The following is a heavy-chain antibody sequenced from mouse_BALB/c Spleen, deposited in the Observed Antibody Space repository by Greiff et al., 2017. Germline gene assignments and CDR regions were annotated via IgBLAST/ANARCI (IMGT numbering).Heavy chain of an antibody. CDR2: ISSGGGST. J-gene: IGHJ1*01. CDR3: ARYYDGYWYFDV. V-gene: IGHV5-12-1*01. CDR1: GFAFSSYD. Sequence: EVKLMESGGGLVKPGGSLKLSCAASGFAFSSYDMSWVRQTPEKRLEWVAYISSGGGSTYYPDTVTGRFTISRDNAKNTLYLQMSSLKSEDTAMYYCARYYDGYWYFDVWGAGTTVTVAS. D-gene: IGHD2-3*01.